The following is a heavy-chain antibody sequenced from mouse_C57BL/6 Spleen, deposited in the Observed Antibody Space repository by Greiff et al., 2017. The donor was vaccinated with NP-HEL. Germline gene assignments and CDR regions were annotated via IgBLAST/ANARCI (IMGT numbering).Heavy chain of an antibody. CDR2: IDPSDSET. J-gene: IGHJ2*01. Sequence: QVHVKQSGAELVRPGSSVKLSCKASGYTFTSYWMHWVKQRPIQGLEWIGNIDPSDSETHYNQKFKDKATLTVDKSSSTAYMQLSSLTSEDSAVYYCARGYYGTGGDFDYWGQGTTLTVSS. V-gene: IGHV1-52*01. CDR3: ARGYYGTGGDFDY. CDR1: GYTFTSYW. D-gene: IGHD1-1*01.